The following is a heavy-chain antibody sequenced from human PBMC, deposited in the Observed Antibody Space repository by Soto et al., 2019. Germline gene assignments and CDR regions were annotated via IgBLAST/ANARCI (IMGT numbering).Heavy chain of an antibody. CDR1: GYTFSSSY. D-gene: IGHD5-12*01. V-gene: IGHV1-46*01. Sequence: QVQLMQSGTEVKEPGASVNLSCKASGYTFSSSYIHWVRQAPGQGLEWMGIMNPSGDRTNYAQNFQGRVTMTRDTATSTVYMELSRLTFEDTAVYYCARGRGYSGDDLQEDGFDIWGQGTMVTVS. CDR3: ARGRGYSGDDLQEDGFDI. J-gene: IGHJ3*02. CDR2: MNPSGDRT.